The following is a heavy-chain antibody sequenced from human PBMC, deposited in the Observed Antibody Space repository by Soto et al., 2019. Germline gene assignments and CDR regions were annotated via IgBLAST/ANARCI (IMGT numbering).Heavy chain of an antibody. CDR3: VTDRDYSKAY. V-gene: IGHV3-7*01. D-gene: IGHD4-4*01. J-gene: IGHJ4*02. CDR2: IKEDGSDK. Sequence: GGSLRLSCVASGFTFSNYWMNWVRQAPGKGLEWVANIKEDGSDKHYVDSVKGRFSISRDNPKNSLFLQMNSLRAEDTAVYYCVTDRDYSKAYWGQGTLVTVSS. CDR1: GFTFSNYW.